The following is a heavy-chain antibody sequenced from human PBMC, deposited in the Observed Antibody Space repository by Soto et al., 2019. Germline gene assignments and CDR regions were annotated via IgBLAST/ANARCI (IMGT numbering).Heavy chain of an antibody. V-gene: IGHV3-74*01. CDR3: ARGPDYSSSWLIDY. D-gene: IGHD6-13*01. CDR2: INSDGSST. Sequence: GGSLRLSCAASGFTFSSYWMHWVRQAPGKGLVWVSRINSDGSSTSYADSVRGRFTISRDNAKNTLYLQMNSLGAEDTAVYYCARGPDYSSSWLIDYWGQGTLVTVSS. J-gene: IGHJ4*02. CDR1: GFTFSSYW.